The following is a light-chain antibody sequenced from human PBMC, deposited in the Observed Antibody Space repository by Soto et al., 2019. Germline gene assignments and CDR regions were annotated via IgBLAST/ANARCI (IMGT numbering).Light chain of an antibody. Sequence: QSVLTQPASVSGSPGQSIAISCTGTSRDIGAYNYVSWYQQHPGKAPKLIIYEVKIRPSGISNRFSGSKSGNTASLTISGLQAADEADYYCTSYTSTTTLFFGGGTQLTVL. CDR2: EVK. J-gene: IGLJ2*01. CDR1: SRDIGAYNY. V-gene: IGLV2-14*01. CDR3: TSYTSTTTLF.